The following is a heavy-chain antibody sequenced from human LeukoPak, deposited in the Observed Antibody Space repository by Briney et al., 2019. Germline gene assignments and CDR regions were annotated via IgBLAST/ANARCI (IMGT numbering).Heavy chain of an antibody. D-gene: IGHD4-23*01. CDR1: GYSFTSYW. Sequence: GESLKISCKGSGYSFTSYWITWVRQMPGKGLEWMGRIDPSDSYTNYSPSFQGHATISADKSINTAYLQWSSLKASDTAMYYCASRPFETTVVPWDFYWGQGTQVTVSS. CDR2: IDPSDSYT. V-gene: IGHV5-10-1*01. CDR3: ASRPFETTVVPWDFY. J-gene: IGHJ4*02.